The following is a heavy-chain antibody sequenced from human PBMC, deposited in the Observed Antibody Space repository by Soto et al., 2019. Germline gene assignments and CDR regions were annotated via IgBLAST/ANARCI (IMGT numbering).Heavy chain of an antibody. V-gene: IGHV3-23*01. CDR1: GFTFSSYA. Sequence: GGSLRLSCTASGFTFSSYAMTWVRQAPGKGLEWVSAIGASGGSAYYADSVQGRFTIYRDNSENTLYMQMNSLRAEDTALYFCAKLTGSQPYDVFELWGQGTVLTVSS. CDR3: AKLTGSQPYDVFEL. J-gene: IGHJ4*03. CDR2: IGASGGSA. D-gene: IGHD1-20*01.